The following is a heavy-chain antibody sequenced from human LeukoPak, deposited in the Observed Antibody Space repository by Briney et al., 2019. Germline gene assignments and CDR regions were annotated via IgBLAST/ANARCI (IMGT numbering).Heavy chain of an antibody. CDR3: ARADRGPGENYYGMDV. V-gene: IGHV4-59*01. CDR1: GGSISSYY. D-gene: IGHD3-10*01. Sequence: TETLSLTCTVSGGSISSYYWSWIRQPPGKGLEWIGYIYYSGSTNYNPSLKSRVTISVDTSKNQFSLKLSSVTAADTAVYYCARADRGPGENYYGMDVWGQGTTVTVSS. CDR2: IYYSGST. J-gene: IGHJ6*02.